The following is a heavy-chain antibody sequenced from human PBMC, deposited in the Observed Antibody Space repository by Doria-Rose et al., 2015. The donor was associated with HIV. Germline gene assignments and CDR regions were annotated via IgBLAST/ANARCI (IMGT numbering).Heavy chain of an antibody. CDR3: TKSYNNFWSGSYYDY. D-gene: IGHD3-3*01. Sequence: RSKAYGGTTEYAASLKDRFTISRDDSNTIAYLHMNSLKTEDTAVYFCTKSYNNFWSGSYYDYWGPGTLVTVSS. V-gene: IGHV3-49*02. CDR2: RSKAYGGTT. J-gene: IGHJ4*02.